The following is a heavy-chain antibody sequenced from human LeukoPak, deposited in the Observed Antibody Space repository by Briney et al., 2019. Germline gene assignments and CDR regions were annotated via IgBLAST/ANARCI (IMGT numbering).Heavy chain of an antibody. CDR1: GGTFSSYA. CDR2: IIPIFGTA. D-gene: IGHD3-16*02. CDR3: ASYVWGSYRFYF. Sequence: ASVKVSCKASGGTFSSYAISWVRQAPGQGLEWMGGIIPIFGTANYAQKFQGRVTITADESTSTAYMELSSLRSEDTAVYYCASYVWGSYRFYFWGQGTLVTVSS. J-gene: IGHJ4*02. V-gene: IGHV1-69*13.